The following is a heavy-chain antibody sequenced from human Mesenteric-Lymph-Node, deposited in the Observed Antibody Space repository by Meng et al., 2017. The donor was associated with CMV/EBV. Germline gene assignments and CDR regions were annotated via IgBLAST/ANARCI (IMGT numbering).Heavy chain of an antibody. CDR3: TRETNVAVPTYIDS. CDR1: GGSVNSGRYY. J-gene: IGHJ4*02. V-gene: IGHV4-61*01. D-gene: IGHD2-2*01. Sequence: SETLSLTCTVSGGSVNSGRYYWSWIRQPPGKGLEWIGHIYYSGSTNHSPSLKSRVTMSVDTSKNQFSLKLSSVTAADTAVYYCTRETNVAVPTYIDSWGQGRLVTISS. CDR2: IYYSGST.